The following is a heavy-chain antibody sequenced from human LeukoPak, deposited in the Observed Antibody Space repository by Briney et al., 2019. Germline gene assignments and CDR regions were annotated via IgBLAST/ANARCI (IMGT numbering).Heavy chain of an antibody. CDR3: ARREQWLVQSDAFDI. V-gene: IGHV4-4*02. D-gene: IGHD6-19*01. CDR2: IYHSGST. Sequence: PSETLSLTCAVSGGSISSSNWWSWVRQPPGKGLEWIGEIYHSGSTNYNPSLKSRVTISVDKSKNQFSLKLSSVTAADTAVYYCARREQWLVQSDAFDIWGQGTMVTVSS. J-gene: IGHJ3*02. CDR1: GGSISSSNW.